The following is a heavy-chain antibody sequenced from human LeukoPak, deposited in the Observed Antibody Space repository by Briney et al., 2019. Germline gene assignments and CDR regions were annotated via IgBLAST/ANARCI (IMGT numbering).Heavy chain of an antibody. Sequence: PSETLSLTCTVSGGSISSYYWSWIRQPPGKGLEWIGYIYYSGSTNYNPSLKSRVTISVDTSKNQFSLKLSSVTAADTAVYYCAREAHYGDYPRVFDYWGQGTLVTVSS. D-gene: IGHD4-17*01. CDR3: AREAHYGDYPRVFDY. J-gene: IGHJ4*02. CDR2: IYYSGST. CDR1: GGSISSYY. V-gene: IGHV4-59*01.